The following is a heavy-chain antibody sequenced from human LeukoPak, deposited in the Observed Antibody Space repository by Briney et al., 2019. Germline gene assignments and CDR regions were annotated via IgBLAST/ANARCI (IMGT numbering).Heavy chain of an antibody. D-gene: IGHD6-6*01. CDR2: ITSSSSYI. CDR3: ARSQCCSSTYYGMDV. Sequence: PGDPQTLLCAPSGFTFSRYSKNWVRPAPGKALEWVSNITSSSSYIHYAHSVKGRFTIARDNAKNSLNMQMNSLRAEDTAVYYCARSQCCSSTYYGMDVWGQGTTVTVSS. V-gene: IGHV3-21*01. CDR1: GFTFSRYS. J-gene: IGHJ6*02.